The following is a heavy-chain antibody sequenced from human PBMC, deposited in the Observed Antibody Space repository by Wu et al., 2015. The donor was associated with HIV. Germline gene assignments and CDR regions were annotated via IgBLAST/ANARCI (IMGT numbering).Heavy chain of an antibody. J-gene: IGHJ4*02. CDR3: ARDQKEGAYYYDSSGYAY. V-gene: IGHV1-69*13. CDR2: IIPIFGTA. CDR1: GGTLRNHV. Sequence: QVQLVQSGAEVKKPGSSVKVSCRASGGTLRNHVISWVRQAPGQGLEWMGRIIPIFGTANYAQKFQGRVTITADESTSTAYMELSSLRSEDTAVYYCARDQKEGAYYYDSSGYAYWGQGTLVTVSS. D-gene: IGHD3-22*01.